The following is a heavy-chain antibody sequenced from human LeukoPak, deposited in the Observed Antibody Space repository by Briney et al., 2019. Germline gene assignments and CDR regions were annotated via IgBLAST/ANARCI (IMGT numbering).Heavy chain of an antibody. Sequence: ASVKVSCKASGYTFTGYYMHWVRQAPGQGLEWMGWINPNSGGTNYAQKFQGRVTMTRDTSISTAYMELSRLRSDDTAVYYCARIKDYYDSSGYNFDYWGQGTLVTVSS. J-gene: IGHJ4*02. CDR1: GYTFTGYY. D-gene: IGHD3-22*01. CDR2: INPNSGGT. V-gene: IGHV1-2*02. CDR3: ARIKDYYDSSGYNFDY.